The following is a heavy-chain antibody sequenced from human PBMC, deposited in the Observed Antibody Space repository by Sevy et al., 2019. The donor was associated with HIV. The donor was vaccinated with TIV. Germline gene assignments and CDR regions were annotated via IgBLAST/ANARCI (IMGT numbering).Heavy chain of an antibody. D-gene: IGHD1-26*01. CDR3: ARNPGSYRFDY. V-gene: IGHV3-74*01. CDR2: ISTDGSAT. CDR1: GFTFSTYW. Sequence: GGSLRLSCAASGFTFSTYWMHWVHQAPGKGLVWVSRISTDGSATSYADSVKGRFTISRDNAKNTLYLQMNSLRAEDTAVYYCARNPGSYRFDYWGQGTLVTVSS. J-gene: IGHJ4*02.